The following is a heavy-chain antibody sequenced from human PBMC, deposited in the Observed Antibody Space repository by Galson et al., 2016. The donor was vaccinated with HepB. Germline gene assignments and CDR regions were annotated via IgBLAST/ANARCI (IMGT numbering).Heavy chain of an antibody. D-gene: IGHD2-15*01. J-gene: IGHJ5*02. CDR1: GYTFTSYD. CDR2: MDPDSGNT. V-gene: IGHV1-8*01. CDR3: ARERYCSGGSCYRSACFDP. Sequence: SVKVSCKASGYTFTSYDINWVRQATGQGLEWMGWMDPDSGNTGYAQKFQGRVTMTRDTSISTAYMELSSLRSEDTAVYYCARERYCSGGSCYRSACFDPWGQGTLVTVSS.